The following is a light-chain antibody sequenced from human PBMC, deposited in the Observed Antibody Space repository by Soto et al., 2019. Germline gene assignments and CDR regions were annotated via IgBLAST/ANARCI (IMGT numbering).Light chain of an antibody. CDR1: QSISTW. Sequence: IQMPQSPSTLSASVGDSVTILCRASQSISTWLAWYQLKPGKAPKLLIYEASTLEGGVPSRFSGIGSGTEFTLTISGRQPDDCATYSSQQSWTVGKGTKVDSK. J-gene: IGKJ1*01. CDR3: QQSWT. V-gene: IGKV1-5*02. CDR2: EAS.